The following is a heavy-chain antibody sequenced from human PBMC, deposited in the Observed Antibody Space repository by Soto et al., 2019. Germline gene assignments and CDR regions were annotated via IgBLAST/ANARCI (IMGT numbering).Heavy chain of an antibody. CDR3: ARHCSSTSCYHEYYYYYHMDV. V-gene: IGHV1-18*01. Sequence: ASVKVSCKATGYTFTSYGISWVRQAPGQGLEWMGWISAYNGNTNYAQKLQGRVTMTTDTSTSTAYMELRSLRSDDTAVYYCARHCSSTSCYHEYYYYYHMDVWGKGTTVTVPS. CDR1: GYTFTSYG. J-gene: IGHJ6*03. CDR2: ISAYNGNT. D-gene: IGHD2-2*01.